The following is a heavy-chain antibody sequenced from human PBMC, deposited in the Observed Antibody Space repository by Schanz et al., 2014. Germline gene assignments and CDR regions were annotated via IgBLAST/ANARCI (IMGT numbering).Heavy chain of an antibody. CDR3: AREVGLYDRGWFDP. Sequence: QVQLVQSEAEVKKPGSSVKVSCKASGGTFSSYTISWVRQAPGQGLEWMGRIIPILGIANYAQNFQGRLTITADKSSDTAYMELSSLRSEDTAVYYCAREVGLYDRGWFDPWGQGTLVTVSS. CDR2: IIPILGIA. V-gene: IGHV1-69*08. D-gene: IGHD3-22*01. J-gene: IGHJ5*02. CDR1: GGTFSSYT.